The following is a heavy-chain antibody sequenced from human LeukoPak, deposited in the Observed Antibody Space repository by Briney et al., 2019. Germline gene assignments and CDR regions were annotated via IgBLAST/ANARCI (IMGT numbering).Heavy chain of an antibody. V-gene: IGHV1-46*01. J-gene: IGHJ4*02. D-gene: IGHD3-10*01. CDR2: INPSGGST. Sequence: ASVKVSCKASGYTFTSYYMHWVRQAPGQGLEWMGIINPSGGSTSYAQKFQGRVTMTRDMSTSTVYMELSSLRSKDTAVYYCARDGITMVRGVSENRFDYWGQGTLVTVSS. CDR1: GYTFTSYY. CDR3: ARDGITMVRGVSENRFDY.